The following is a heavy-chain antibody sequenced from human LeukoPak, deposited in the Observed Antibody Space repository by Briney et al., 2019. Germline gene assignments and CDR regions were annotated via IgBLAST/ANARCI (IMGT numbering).Heavy chain of an antibody. D-gene: IGHD3-16*01. Sequence: PGGSLRLSCAASGFTFSSYAMHWVRQAPGKGLEWVAVISYDGSNKYYADSVKGRFTISRDNSKNTLYLQMNSLKTEDTAVYYCTTDWGLGHRRRMDVWGKGTTVTVSS. V-gene: IGHV3-30-3*01. J-gene: IGHJ6*03. CDR2: ISYDGSNK. CDR1: GFTFSSYA. CDR3: TTDWGLGHRRRMDV.